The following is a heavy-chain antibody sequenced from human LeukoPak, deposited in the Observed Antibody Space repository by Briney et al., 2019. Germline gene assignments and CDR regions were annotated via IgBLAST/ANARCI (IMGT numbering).Heavy chain of an antibody. Sequence: GESLKISCKGSGYSFTSYWIGWVRQMPGKGLEWMGIIYPDDSDTRYSPSFQGQVTISADKSISTAYLQWSSLKASDTAMYYCARQAGAGGLRDAFDIWGQGTMVTVSS. CDR3: ARQAGAGGLRDAFDI. CDR2: IYPDDSDT. D-gene: IGHD1-26*01. V-gene: IGHV5-51*01. J-gene: IGHJ3*02. CDR1: GYSFTSYW.